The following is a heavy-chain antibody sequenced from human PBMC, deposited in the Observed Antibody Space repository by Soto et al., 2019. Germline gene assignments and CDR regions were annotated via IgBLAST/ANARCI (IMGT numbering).Heavy chain of an antibody. CDR3: ARDGGDRWFDP. CDR1: GYTLIMYY. Sequence: ASVKVSCKASGYTLIMYYIHWMRQAPGQGLEWMGIINPSGGSTTYAQKFQGRVTMTRDTSTSTVYMELSSLRSEDTAVYYCARDGGDRWFDPWGQGTLVTVSS. CDR2: INPSGGST. D-gene: IGHD2-21*02. V-gene: IGHV1-46*01. J-gene: IGHJ5*02.